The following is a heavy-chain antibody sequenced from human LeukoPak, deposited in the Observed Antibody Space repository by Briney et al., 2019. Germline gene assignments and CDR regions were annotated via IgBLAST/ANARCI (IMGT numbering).Heavy chain of an antibody. CDR3: ARAGPSYAFDI. J-gene: IGHJ3*02. CDR1: GFTVSSNY. D-gene: IGHD6-6*01. CDR2: IYSGGST. V-gene: IGHV3-66*02. Sequence: GGSLRLSCAASGFTVSSNYMSWVRQAPGEGLEWVSVIYSGGSTYYADSVKGRFTISRDNSKNTLYLQMNSLRAEDTAVYYCARAGPSYAFDIWGQGTMVTVSS.